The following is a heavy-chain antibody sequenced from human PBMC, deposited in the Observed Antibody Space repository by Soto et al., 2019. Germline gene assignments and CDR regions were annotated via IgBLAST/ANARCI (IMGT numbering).Heavy chain of an antibody. J-gene: IGHJ4*02. V-gene: IGHV3-48*02. D-gene: IGHD3-22*01. CDR1: GFTFSSYS. Sequence: LRLSCTACGFTFSSYSMNWVRQAPGKGMEWVSYISSSSSTIYYADSVKGRFTISRDNAKNSLYLQMNSLRDEETAVYYCARGTHSNDSSGYCCGYWGRGALGTVSS. CDR3: ARGTHSNDSSGYCCGY. CDR2: ISSSSSTI.